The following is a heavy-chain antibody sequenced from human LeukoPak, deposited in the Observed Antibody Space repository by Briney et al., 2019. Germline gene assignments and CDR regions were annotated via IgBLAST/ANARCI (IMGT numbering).Heavy chain of an antibody. CDR1: CGSFSGYY. D-gene: IGHD1-1*01. J-gene: IGHJ6*04. CDR2: INHSGST. Sequence: TPSETLSPTCAVYCGSFSGYYWRWLRQHPGKGPDWLGEINHSGSTNNNPSLKSRVPISLGTSKSQFSLKLRSVTAADTAVYYCARGGLGASTLYYYYYGMDVWGKGTTVTVSS. CDR3: ARGGLGASTLYYYYYGMDV. V-gene: IGHV4-34*01.